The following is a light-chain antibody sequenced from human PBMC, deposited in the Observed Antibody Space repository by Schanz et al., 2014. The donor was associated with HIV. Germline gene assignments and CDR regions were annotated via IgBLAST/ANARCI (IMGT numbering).Light chain of an antibody. CDR1: SSDVGTYNS. J-gene: IGLJ3*02. CDR2: GVA. CDR3: SSYTSSSTWV. Sequence: QSVLTQPASVSGSPGQSITISCTGSSSDVGTYNSVSWYHQHPGKAPKLIIYGVANRPSGVSHRFSGSKSGNTASLTISGLQAEDEADYYCSSYTSSSTWVFGGGTKLTVL. V-gene: IGLV2-14*03.